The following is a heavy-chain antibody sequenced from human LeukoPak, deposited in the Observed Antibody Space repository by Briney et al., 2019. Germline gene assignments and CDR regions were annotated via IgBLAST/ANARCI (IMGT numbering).Heavy chain of an antibody. J-gene: IGHJ4*02. CDR2: ISYDGSNK. V-gene: IGHV3-30-3*01. Sequence: PGGSLRLSCAASGFTFSSYAMHWVRQAPGKGLEWVAVISYDGSNKYYADSVKGRFTISRDNSKNTLYLQMNSLRAEDTAVYYCAREYSSSWYEVRPKQVLDYWGQGTLATVSS. CDR3: AREYSSSWYEVRPKQVLDY. D-gene: IGHD6-13*01. CDR1: GFTFSSYA.